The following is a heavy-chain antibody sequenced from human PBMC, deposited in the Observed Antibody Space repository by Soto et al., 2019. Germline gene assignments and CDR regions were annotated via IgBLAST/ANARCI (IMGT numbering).Heavy chain of an antibody. V-gene: IGHV1-69*13. Sequence: SVKVSCKASGGTFSSYAISWVRQAPGQGLEWMGGIIPIFGTANYAQKFQGRVTITADESTSTAYMELSSLRSEDTAVYYCARAPWCSGGSCSGGIDYWGQGTLVTVSS. CDR3: ARAPWCSGGSCSGGIDY. J-gene: IGHJ4*02. CDR2: IIPIFGTA. D-gene: IGHD2-15*01. CDR1: GGTFSSYA.